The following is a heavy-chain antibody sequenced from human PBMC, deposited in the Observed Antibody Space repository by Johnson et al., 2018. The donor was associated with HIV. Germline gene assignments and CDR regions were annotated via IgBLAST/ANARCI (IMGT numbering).Heavy chain of an antibody. CDR1: GFTFSSYA. V-gene: IGHV3-30-3*01. D-gene: IGHD5/OR15-5a*01. CDR2: ISYAGRNK. J-gene: IGHJ3*02. CDR3: ARVKVSTINAFDI. Sequence: QVQLMESGGGVVQPGRSLRLSCAASGFTFSSYAMHWVRQAPGKGLEWVAVISYAGRNKYYADYVKGRFTISRDNSKNTLYLQMNSLRAEDTAVYYCARVKVSTINAFDIWGQGTMVTVSS.